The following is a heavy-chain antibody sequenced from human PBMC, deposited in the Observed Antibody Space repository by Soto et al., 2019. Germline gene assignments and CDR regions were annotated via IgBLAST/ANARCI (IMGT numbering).Heavy chain of an antibody. CDR3: ARQAKIGDRSQFYFDS. CDR2: ISYNGRNK. Sequence: QVQLVESGGDVVQPGRSLRLSCAASGFTFSFYAMHWVRQAPGKGLEWVADISYNGRNKHYVDSVKGRFTISRDNSQDTLYLQMDSLRPDDTAVYYCARQAKIGDRSQFYFDSWGQGTLVTVSS. J-gene: IGHJ4*02. D-gene: IGHD3-16*01. V-gene: IGHV3-30*04. CDR1: GFTFSFYA.